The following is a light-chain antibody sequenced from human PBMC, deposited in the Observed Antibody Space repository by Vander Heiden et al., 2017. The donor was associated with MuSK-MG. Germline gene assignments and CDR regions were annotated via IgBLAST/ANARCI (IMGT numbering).Light chain of an antibody. J-gene: IGKJ3*01. V-gene: IGKV1-8*01. CDR2: AAP. CDR1: QGISSY. CDR3: QQYDSYPLT. Sequence: AIRMTQSPSSFSASTGDRVTITCRASQGISSYLAWYQQKPGKAPKLLIYAAPTLQSGVPSRFSGSGSGTDFTLTISCLQSEDFATYYCQQYDSYPLTFGPGTKVXIK.